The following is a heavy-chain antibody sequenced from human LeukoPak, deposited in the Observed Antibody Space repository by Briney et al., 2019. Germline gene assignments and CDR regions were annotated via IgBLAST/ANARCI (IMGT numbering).Heavy chain of an antibody. CDR2: ISSSSSTI. CDR3: ARLEWLYYYYYMDV. D-gene: IGHD3-3*01. V-gene: IGHV3-48*04. Sequence: GGSLRLSCAASGFTFSSYSMNWVRQAPGKGLEWVSYISSSSSTIYYADSVKGRFTISRDNAKNSLYLQMNSLRAEDTAVYYCARLEWLYYYYYMDVWGKGTTVTVSS. J-gene: IGHJ6*03. CDR1: GFTFSSYS.